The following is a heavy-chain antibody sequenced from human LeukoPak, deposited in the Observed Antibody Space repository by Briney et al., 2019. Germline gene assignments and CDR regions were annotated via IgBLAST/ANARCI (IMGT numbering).Heavy chain of an antibody. CDR3: ARHGQDDSYYYYYMDV. D-gene: IGHD3-9*01. CDR1: GGSISSYY. V-gene: IGHV4-59*08. CDR2: IYYSGST. J-gene: IGHJ6*03. Sequence: SETLSLTCTVSGGSISSYYWSWIRQPPGKGLEWIGYIYYSGSTNYNPSLKSRVTISVDTSKNQFSLKLSSVTAADTAVYYCARHGQDDSYYYYYMDVWGKGTTVTISS.